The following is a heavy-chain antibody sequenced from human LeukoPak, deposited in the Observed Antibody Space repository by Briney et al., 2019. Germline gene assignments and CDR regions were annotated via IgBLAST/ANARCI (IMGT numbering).Heavy chain of an antibody. CDR3: AKEGDRQLVLLTPYYFDY. V-gene: IGHV3-23*01. CDR1: GFTFSSYA. J-gene: IGHJ4*02. CDR2: ISGSGGST. D-gene: IGHD6-13*01. Sequence: GGSLRLSCAASGFTFSSYAMSWVRQAPGKGLEWVSAISGSGGSTYYADSVKGRFTISRDNSKNTLYLQMNSLRAEDTAVYYCAKEGDRQLVLLTPYYFDYWGQGTLVTVSS.